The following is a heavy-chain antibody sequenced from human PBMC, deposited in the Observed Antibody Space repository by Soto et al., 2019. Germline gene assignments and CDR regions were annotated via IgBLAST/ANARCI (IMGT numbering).Heavy chain of an antibody. CDR1: GGSMTSGDQY. J-gene: IGHJ6*02. CDR2: INHRGSL. Sequence: QVQLQESGPGLVKPSQTLSLTCTVTGGSMTSGDQYLTRIRHRPGAALEWFGYINHRGSLYYNQYLKSRVSMSVDTSKNQFSLNLSSVTAADTAVYYCARELPQRQGRNMDVWGQGTTVTVSS. V-gene: IGHV4-31*03. D-gene: IGHD1-1*01. CDR3: ARELPQRQGRNMDV.